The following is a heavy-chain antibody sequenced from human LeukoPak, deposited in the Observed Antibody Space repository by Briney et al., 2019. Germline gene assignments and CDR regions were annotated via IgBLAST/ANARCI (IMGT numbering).Heavy chain of an antibody. CDR1: GYTFTGYY. CDR3: ARSSGDYDFAFDI. V-gene: IGHV1-2*02. J-gene: IGHJ3*02. CDR2: INPNSGGT. D-gene: IGHD4-17*01. Sequence: ASVKVSCNASGYTFTGYYMHWVRQAPGQGLEWMGWINPNSGGTNYAQKFQGRVTMTRDTSISTAYMELSRLRSDDTAVYYCARSSGDYDFAFDIWGQGTMVTVSS.